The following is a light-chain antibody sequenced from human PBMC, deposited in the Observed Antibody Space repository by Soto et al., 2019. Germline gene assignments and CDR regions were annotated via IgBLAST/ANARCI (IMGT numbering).Light chain of an antibody. J-gene: IGKJ2*01. V-gene: IGKV3-15*01. CDR2: AAS. Sequence: EIVMTQSPATLSVSPGDRATLSCRASQSVSSNLAWYQQKPGQAPRLLIYAASTRHTGIPSRFSGSGSGTDFTLTISSLQSEDFAVYYCQQYNNCPHTFGQGTRLEIK. CDR1: QSVSSN. CDR3: QQYNNCPHT.